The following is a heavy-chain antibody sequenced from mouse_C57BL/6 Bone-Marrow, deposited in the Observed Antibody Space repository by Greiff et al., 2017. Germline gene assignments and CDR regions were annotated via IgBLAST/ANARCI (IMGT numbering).Heavy chain of an antibody. J-gene: IGHJ3*01. CDR2: ISGGGGNT. CDR1: GFTFSSYT. Sequence: EVQGVESGGGLVKPGGSLKLSCAASGFTFSSYTMSWVRQTPEKRLEWVATISGGGGNTYYPDSVKGRFTISRDNAKNPLYLQMSSLRSEDTALYYCASLYYYGSSSPPWFAYWGQGTLVTVSA. D-gene: IGHD1-1*01. CDR3: ASLYYYGSSSPPWFAY. V-gene: IGHV5-9*01.